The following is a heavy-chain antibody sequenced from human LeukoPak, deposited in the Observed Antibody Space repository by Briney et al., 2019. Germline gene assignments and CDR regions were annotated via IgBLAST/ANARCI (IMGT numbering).Heavy chain of an antibody. J-gene: IGHJ6*02. CDR1: GYTFTGYY. D-gene: IGHD3-3*01. CDR3: ARDVDYDFWSGYYARGMDV. Sequence: ASVKVSCKASGYTFTGYYMHWVRQAPGQGLEWMGWINPNSGGTNYAQKFQGRVTMTRDTSISTAYMELSRLRSDDTAVYYCARDVDYDFWSGYYARGMDVWAKGPRSPSP. CDR2: INPNSGGT. V-gene: IGHV1-2*02.